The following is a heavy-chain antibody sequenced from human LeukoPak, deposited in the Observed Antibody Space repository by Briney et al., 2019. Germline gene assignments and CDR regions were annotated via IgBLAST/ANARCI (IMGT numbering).Heavy chain of an antibody. D-gene: IGHD6-6*01. CDR3: ARGRKAARPNFDL. V-gene: IGHV4-34*01. CDR1: GGSFSGYY. J-gene: IGHJ2*01. Sequence: SETLSLTCAVYGGSFSGYYWSWIRQPPRKGLEWIGEINHSGSTNYNPSLKSRVTISVDTSKNQFSLKLSSVTAADTAVYYCARGRKAARPNFDLWGRGTLVTVSS. CDR2: INHSGST.